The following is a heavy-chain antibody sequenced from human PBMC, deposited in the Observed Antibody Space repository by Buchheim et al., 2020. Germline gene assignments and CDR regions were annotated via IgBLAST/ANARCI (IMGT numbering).Heavy chain of an antibody. D-gene: IGHD1-26*01. J-gene: IGHJ4*02. CDR2: IVSRTDGGTT. CDR3: ATDPEWGH. CDR1: GYTFNNAW. Sequence: EVPLVESGGGLVKPGGSLRLSCAVSGYTFNNAWMSWVRQAPGKGLEWVGRIVSRTDGGTTDYAAPVKGRFTIPRDDSKSTLYLQMNSLRTEDTAVYYCATDPEWGHWGQGTL. V-gene: IGHV3-15*04.